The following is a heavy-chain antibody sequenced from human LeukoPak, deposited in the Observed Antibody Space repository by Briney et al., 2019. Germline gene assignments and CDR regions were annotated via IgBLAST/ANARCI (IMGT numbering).Heavy chain of an antibody. D-gene: IGHD2-15*01. CDR2: FSGSGGRI. Sequence: GGSLRLSCVAPGFTFTSYAMNWVRQAPGKGLEWVSDFSGSGGRIYYADSVKGRFTISRDNSKNMVYLQMNSLRDEDTAVYFCAKDGCSGGSCFSHFDYWGQGTLVTVSS. CDR1: GFTFTSYA. CDR3: AKDGCSGGSCFSHFDY. J-gene: IGHJ4*02. V-gene: IGHV3-23*01.